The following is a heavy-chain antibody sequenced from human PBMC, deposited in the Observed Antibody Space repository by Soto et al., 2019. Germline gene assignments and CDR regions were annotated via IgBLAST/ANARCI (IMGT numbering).Heavy chain of an antibody. CDR3: TKAGGWYYCDSSGPPDASHV. V-gene: IGHV3-23*01. CDR2: ISVNGRS. J-gene: IGHJ3*01. CDR1: RFTLNFYA. Sequence: GRSLRHPCAPSRFTLNFYAMAWGPQAPGKRLEWVSGISVNGRSNYADSVKGRFTISRDNSKNLVFLQMDTLRAEDTALYYCTKAGGWYYCDSSGPPDASHVWGQGTMVTVSS. D-gene: IGHD3-22*01.